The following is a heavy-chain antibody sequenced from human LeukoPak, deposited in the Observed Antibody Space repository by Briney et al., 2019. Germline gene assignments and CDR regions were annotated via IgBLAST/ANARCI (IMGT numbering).Heavy chain of an antibody. CDR3: ARSSTVTRGAVDY. V-gene: IGHV3-48*01. CDR2: ISSSSSPI. Sequence: GGSLRLSCAASGFPFNAYWMTWVRQAPGKGLEWVSYISSSSSPIYYADSVKGRFTISRDNAKNSLYLQMNSLRAEDTAVYYCARSSTVTRGAVDYWGQGTLVTVSS. J-gene: IGHJ4*02. CDR1: GFPFNAYW. D-gene: IGHD4-17*01.